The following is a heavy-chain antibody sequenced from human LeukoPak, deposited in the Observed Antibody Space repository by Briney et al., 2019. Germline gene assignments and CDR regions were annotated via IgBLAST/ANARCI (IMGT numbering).Heavy chain of an antibody. Sequence: PGGALVLSCAASGFPLKSNYMSWVRQAPGKGLEWVSVIYSGGSTYYADSVQGRFTISRDNSKNTLYLQMNSLRAEDPAVYYCARGFVLSGGVDYWGQGTLVTVSS. CDR3: ARGFVLSGGVDY. CDR2: IYSGGST. V-gene: IGHV3-53*01. D-gene: IGHD2-8*01. CDR1: GFPLKSNY. J-gene: IGHJ4*02.